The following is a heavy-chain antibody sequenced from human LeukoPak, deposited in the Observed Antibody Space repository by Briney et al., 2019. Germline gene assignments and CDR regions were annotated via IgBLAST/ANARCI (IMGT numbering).Heavy chain of an antibody. J-gene: IGHJ3*02. V-gene: IGHV4-59*01. CDR3: ARFGMLQRAFDI. Sequence: PSETLSLTCTVSGGSISSYYWSWIRQPPGKGLEWIGYIYYGGSTNYNPSLKSRVTISVDTSKNQFSLKLSSVTAADTAVYYCARFGMLQRAFDIWGQGTMVTVSS. D-gene: IGHD5-24*01. CDR1: GGSISSYY. CDR2: IYYGGST.